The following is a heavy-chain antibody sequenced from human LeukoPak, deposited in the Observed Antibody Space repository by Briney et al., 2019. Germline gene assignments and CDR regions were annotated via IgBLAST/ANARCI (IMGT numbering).Heavy chain of an antibody. J-gene: IGHJ6*03. CDR2: IWYDGSNK. CDR1: GFTFSSYG. D-gene: IGHD1-26*01. CDR3: AKVGATPRYYYYYYMDV. Sequence: GGSLRLSCAASGFTFSSYGMHWVRQAPGKGLEWVAVIWYDGSNKYYADSVKGRFTISRDNPKNTLYLQMNSLRAEDTAVYYCAKVGATPRYYYYYYMDVWGKGTTVTVSS. V-gene: IGHV3-33*06.